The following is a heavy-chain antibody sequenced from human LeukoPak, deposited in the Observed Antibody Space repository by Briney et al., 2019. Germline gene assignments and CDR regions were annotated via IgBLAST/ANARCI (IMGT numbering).Heavy chain of an antibody. D-gene: IGHD2-8*01. CDR3: ARGSYCTNGVCRRLPNTYYYYGMDV. V-gene: IGHV4-39*07. CDR2: INHSGST. J-gene: IGHJ6*02. Sequence: TSETLSLTCTVSGGSISSGDYYWSWIRQPPGKGLEWIGEINHSGSTNYNPSLKSRVTISVDTSKNQFSLKLSSVTAADTAVYYCARGSYCTNGVCRRLPNTYYYYGMDVWGQGTTVTVSS. CDR1: GGSISSGDYY.